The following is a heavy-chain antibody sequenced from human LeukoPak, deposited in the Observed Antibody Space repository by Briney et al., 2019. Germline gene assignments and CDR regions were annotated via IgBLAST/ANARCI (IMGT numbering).Heavy chain of an antibody. V-gene: IGHV3-48*04. CDR1: GFTFSSCS. CDR2: INSNSSTI. J-gene: IGHJ5*02. Sequence: GGSLRLSCAASGFTFSSCSMNWVRQAPGKGLEWVSYINSNSSTIYYADSVKGRFTISRDNAKNSLYLQMNSLRAEDTAVYYCARDRLYPPWGQGTLVTVSS. D-gene: IGHD2-15*01. CDR3: ARDRLYPP.